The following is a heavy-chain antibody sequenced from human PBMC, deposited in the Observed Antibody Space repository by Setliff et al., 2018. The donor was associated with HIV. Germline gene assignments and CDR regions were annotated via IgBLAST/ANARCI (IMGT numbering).Heavy chain of an antibody. V-gene: IGHV1-69-2*01. D-gene: IGHD1-26*01. CDR1: GYTFTNYF. CDR2: VDPEDGET. CDR3: ATVRIVGATEFDY. Sequence: ASVNVSCKASGYTFTNYFMHWVRQAPGEGLEWVGSVDPEDGETRYAMKFQGSVTISADTSTDTTYLSLTSLRSQDTAVYYCATVRIVGATEFDYWGQGTVVTVSS. J-gene: IGHJ4*02.